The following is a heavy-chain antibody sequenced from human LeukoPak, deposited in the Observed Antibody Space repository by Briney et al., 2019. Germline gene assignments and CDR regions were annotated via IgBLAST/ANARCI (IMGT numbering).Heavy chain of an antibody. J-gene: IGHJ4*02. V-gene: IGHV3-21*01. CDR3: ARHRAVSAAGRGWALDY. Sequence: GGSLRLSCAASGFTFSSYSMNWVRQAPGKGLEWVSSISSSSSYIYYADSVKGRFTISRDNAKNSLYLQMNSLRAEDTAVYYCARHRAVSAAGRGWALDYWGQGTLVTVSS. D-gene: IGHD6-13*01. CDR2: ISSSSSYI. CDR1: GFTFSSYS.